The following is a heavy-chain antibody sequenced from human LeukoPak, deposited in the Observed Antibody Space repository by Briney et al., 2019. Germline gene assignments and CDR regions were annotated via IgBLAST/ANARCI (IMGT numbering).Heavy chain of an antibody. CDR2: VNGDGSST. Sequence: GGSLRLSCAASGFTFSSYAMSWVRQAPGKGLEGVSRVNGDGSSTTYADSVKGRFTISRDSAKNTAYLQMNSLRAEDTAVYYCARPQHGDLYAFDIWGHGTMVTVSS. CDR3: ARPQHGDLYAFDI. CDR1: GFTFSSYA. V-gene: IGHV3-74*01. D-gene: IGHD4-17*01. J-gene: IGHJ3*02.